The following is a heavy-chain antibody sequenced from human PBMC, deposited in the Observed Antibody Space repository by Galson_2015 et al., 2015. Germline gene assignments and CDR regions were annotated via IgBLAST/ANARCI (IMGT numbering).Heavy chain of an antibody. Sequence: SLRLSCAASGFTFSSYAMRWVRQAPGKGLEWVADISYDRSNKYYADSVKGRFTISRDNTKNTLYLQMNSLRSEDTAVYYCARFRFHCYGMDARGKGTPVTVSS. D-gene: IGHD3-16*01. CDR1: GFTFSSYA. CDR3: ARFRFHCYGMDA. V-gene: IGHV3-30-3*01. CDR2: ISYDRSNK. J-gene: IGHJ6*04.